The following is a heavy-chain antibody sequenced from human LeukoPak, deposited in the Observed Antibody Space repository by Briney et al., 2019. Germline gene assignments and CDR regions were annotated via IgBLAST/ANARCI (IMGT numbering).Heavy chain of an antibody. CDR2: ISYDGSNK. D-gene: IGHD3-22*01. CDR1: GFTFSSYA. V-gene: IGHV3-30-3*01. Sequence: GGSLRLSCAASGFTFSSYAMHWVRQAPGKGLEWVAVISYDGSNKYYADSVKGRFTISRVNSKNTLYLQMNSLRAEDTAVYYCARESSGYYLDYWGQGTLVTVSS. J-gene: IGHJ4*02. CDR3: ARESSGYYLDY.